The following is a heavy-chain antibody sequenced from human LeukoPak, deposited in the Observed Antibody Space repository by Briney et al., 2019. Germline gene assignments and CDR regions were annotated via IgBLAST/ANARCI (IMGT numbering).Heavy chain of an antibody. Sequence: GASVKVSCKVSRYTLTDLSMHWVRQAPGKGLEWMGGFDPEDGETIYAQKFQGRVTMTEDTSTDTAYMELSSLRSEDTAVYYCATAFTGVVPKRPYFDYWGQGTVVTVSS. CDR2: FDPEDGET. V-gene: IGHV1-24*01. CDR1: RYTLTDLS. D-gene: IGHD2-15*01. J-gene: IGHJ4*02. CDR3: ATAFTGVVPKRPYFDY.